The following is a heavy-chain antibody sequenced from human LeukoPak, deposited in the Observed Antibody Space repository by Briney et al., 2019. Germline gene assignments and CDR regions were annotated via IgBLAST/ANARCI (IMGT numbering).Heavy chain of an antibody. J-gene: IGHJ6*02. CDR2: IYYSGST. V-gene: IGHV4-39*07. CDR3: ARDISLLDV. CDR1: GGSISSSSYY. Sequence: SETLSLTCTVSGGSISSSSYYWGWIRQPPGKGLEWIGSIYYSGSTYYNPSLKSRVTISVDTSKNQFSLKLSSVTAADTAVYYCARDISLLDVWGQGTTVTVSS.